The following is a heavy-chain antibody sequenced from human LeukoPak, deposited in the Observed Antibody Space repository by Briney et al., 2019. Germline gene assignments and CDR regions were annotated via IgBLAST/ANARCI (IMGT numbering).Heavy chain of an antibody. CDR2: ISSRSSTI. Sequence: GRSLRLSCAASGFTFSSYGMNWVRQAPGKGLEWVSYISSRSSTIYYADSVKGRFAISRDNAKNSLYLQMNSLRDEDTAVYYCARGAIAGRGDNWFWFDPWGQGTLVTVSS. J-gene: IGHJ5*02. D-gene: IGHD6-19*01. V-gene: IGHV3-48*02. CDR1: GFTFSSYG. CDR3: ARGAIAGRGDNWFWFDP.